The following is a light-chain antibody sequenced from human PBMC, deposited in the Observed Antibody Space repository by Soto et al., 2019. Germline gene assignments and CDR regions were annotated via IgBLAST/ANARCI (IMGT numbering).Light chain of an antibody. V-gene: IGKV3-20*01. J-gene: IGKJ1*01. Sequence: EIVLMQSPGTLSLSPGERATLSCRASQTVSRVYLSWFQQKPGQAPRLLIYGTSTRATGIPDRFSGSGSGTDFTLTISRLEPEDFAVYYCQQYGSSPRTFGQGTKVDI. CDR2: GTS. CDR3: QQYGSSPRT. CDR1: QTVSRVY.